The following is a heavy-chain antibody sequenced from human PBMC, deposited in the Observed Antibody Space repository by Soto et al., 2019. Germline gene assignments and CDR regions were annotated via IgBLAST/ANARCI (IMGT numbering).Heavy chain of an antibody. Sequence: QVQLVQSGAEVKKPGASVKVSCKASGYTFTSYYMHWVRQAPGQGLEWMGIINPSGGSTSYAQKFQGRVTMNRDTSTSTVYMELSSLRSEDTAVYYCARWVTMVRGPHYGMDVWGQGTTVTVSS. J-gene: IGHJ6*02. V-gene: IGHV1-46*01. CDR1: GYTFTSYY. CDR2: INPSGGST. CDR3: ARWVTMVRGPHYGMDV. D-gene: IGHD3-10*01.